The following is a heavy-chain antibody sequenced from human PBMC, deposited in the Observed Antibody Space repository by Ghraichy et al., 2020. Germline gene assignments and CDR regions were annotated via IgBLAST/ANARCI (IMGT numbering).Heavy chain of an antibody. Sequence: GGSLRLSCAASGFTFSSYWMHWVRQAPGKRLEWVSSISSSSSYIYYADSVKGRFTISRDNAKNSLYLQMNSLRAEDTAVYYCATWSYTTQPRGWGQGTLVTVSS. CDR2: ISSSSSYI. CDR3: ATWSYTTQPRG. D-gene: IGHD1-26*01. V-gene: IGHV3-21*01. CDR1: GFTFSSYW. J-gene: IGHJ4*02.